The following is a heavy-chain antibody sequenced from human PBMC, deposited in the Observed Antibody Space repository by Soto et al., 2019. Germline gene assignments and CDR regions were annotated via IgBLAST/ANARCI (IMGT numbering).Heavy chain of an antibody. Sequence: ASVKVSCKASGFTFTSSAVQWLLQATGQGLEWMGWMNPNSGNTGYAQKFQGRVTMTRNTSIRTAYMELSSLRSEDTAVYYCARVGYYYDSSCYYLSFDYWGQGTLVTVSS. D-gene: IGHD3-22*01. CDR1: GFTFTSSA. CDR3: ARVGYYYDSSCYYLSFDY. J-gene: IGHJ4*02. CDR2: MNPNSGNT. V-gene: IGHV1-8*02.